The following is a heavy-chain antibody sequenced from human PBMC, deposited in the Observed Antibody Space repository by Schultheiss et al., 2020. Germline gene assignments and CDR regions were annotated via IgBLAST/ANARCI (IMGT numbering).Heavy chain of an antibody. D-gene: IGHD3-22*01. V-gene: IGHV3-30-3*01. J-gene: IGHJ3*02. CDR1: GFTFSAYT. CDR3: TRQGFNYYDSSGQHAFDI. Sequence: GESLKISCAASGFTFSAYTMHWVRQAPGKGLEWVAVISYDGNTFYAGSVKGRFTVSRDSSENTLYLQMNSLRAEDTAVYYCTRQGFNYYDSSGQHAFDIWGQGTMVTVSS. CDR2: ISYDGNT.